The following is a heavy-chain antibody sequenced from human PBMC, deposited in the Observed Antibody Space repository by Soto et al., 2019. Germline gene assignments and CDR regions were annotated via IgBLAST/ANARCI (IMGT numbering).Heavy chain of an antibody. CDR1: GGTFSSYA. V-gene: IGHV1-69*13. J-gene: IGHJ3*02. CDR2: IIPIFGTA. D-gene: IGHD2-15*01. Sequence: GASVKVSCKASGGTFSSYAISWVRQAPGQGLEWMGGIIPIFGTANYAQKFQGRVTITADESTSTAYMELSSLRSEDTAVYYCARPYCSGGSCYSGFDAFDIWGQGTMVTVS. CDR3: ARPYCSGGSCYSGFDAFDI.